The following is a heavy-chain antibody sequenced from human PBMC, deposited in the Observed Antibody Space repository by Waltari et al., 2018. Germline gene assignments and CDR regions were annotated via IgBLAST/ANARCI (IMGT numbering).Heavy chain of an antibody. Sequence: QVQLQESGPGLVKPSETLSLTCTVSGGSISSYYWSWIRQPPGKGLEWIGYIYYSGNTNYNPSLKSRVTISVDTSKNQFSLKLSSVTAADTAVYYCAGAVLLWFGRAENAFDIWGQGTMVTVSS. J-gene: IGHJ3*02. D-gene: IGHD3-10*01. CDR3: AGAVLLWFGRAENAFDI. V-gene: IGHV4-59*01. CDR1: GGSISSYY. CDR2: IYYSGNT.